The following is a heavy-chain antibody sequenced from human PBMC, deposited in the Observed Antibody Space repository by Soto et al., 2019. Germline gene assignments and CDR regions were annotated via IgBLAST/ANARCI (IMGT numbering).Heavy chain of an antibody. CDR2: IYPGDSDT. V-gene: IGHV5-51*01. Sequence: PGESLKISCKGSGYSFATYWIAWVRQMPGKGLEWVGTIYPGDSDTRYRQSFQGQVTISADKSINTAYLQWSSLKPSDTAMYYCAKADISDYYFGGFDIWCQETMLTVSS. D-gene: IGHD3-22*01. J-gene: IGHJ3*02. CDR1: GYSFATYW. CDR3: AKADISDYYFGGFDI.